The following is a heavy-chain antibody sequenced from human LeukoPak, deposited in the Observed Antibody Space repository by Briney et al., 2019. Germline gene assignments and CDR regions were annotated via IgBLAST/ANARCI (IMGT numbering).Heavy chain of an antibody. V-gene: IGHV1-3*01. CDR2: INAGNGNT. D-gene: IGHD6-19*01. CDR1: GYTFTSYA. CDR3: ARDPLVEQWLVLNFDY. Sequence: ASVKVSCKASGYTFTSYAMHWVRQAPGQRLEWMGWINAGNGNTKYSQKFQGRVTITRDTSASTAYMELSSLRSEDTAVYYCARDPLVEQWLVLNFDYWGQGTLVTVSS. J-gene: IGHJ4*02.